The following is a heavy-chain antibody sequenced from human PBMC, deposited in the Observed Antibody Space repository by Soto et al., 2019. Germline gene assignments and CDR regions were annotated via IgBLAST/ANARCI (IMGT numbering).Heavy chain of an antibody. Sequence: ASVKVSCKASGYTFTSYAMHWVRQAPGQRLEWMGWINAGNGNTKYSQKFQGRVTITRDTSASTAYMELSSLTAEDTAVYYCAKDRQPDGIWTFDYWGQGTLVTVSS. V-gene: IGHV1-3*01. CDR2: INAGNGNT. J-gene: IGHJ4*02. CDR3: AKDRQPDGIWTFDY. D-gene: IGHD3-9*01. CDR1: GYTFTSYA.